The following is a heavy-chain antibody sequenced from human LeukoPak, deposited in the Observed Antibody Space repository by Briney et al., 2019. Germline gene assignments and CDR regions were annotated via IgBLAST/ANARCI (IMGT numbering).Heavy chain of an antibody. D-gene: IGHD3-22*01. V-gene: IGHV3-23*01. J-gene: IGHJ4*02. CDR3: AKGPPYYYDSSGYYSEYYFDY. CDR1: GFTFDDYA. Sequence: PGGSLRLSCAASGFTFDDYAMHWVRQAPGKGLEWVSAISGSGGSTYYADSVKGRFTISRDNSKNTLYLQMNSLRAEDTAVYYCAKGPPYYYDSSGYYSEYYFDYWGQGTLVTVSS. CDR2: ISGSGGST.